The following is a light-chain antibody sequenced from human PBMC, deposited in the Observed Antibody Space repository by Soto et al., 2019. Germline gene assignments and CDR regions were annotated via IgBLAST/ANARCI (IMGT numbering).Light chain of an antibody. J-gene: IGKJ1*01. V-gene: IGKV3-20*01. CDR1: QSVSSNY. Sequence: DIVLTQSPGTLSLSPGERATISCRASQSVSSNYLAWSQQKTGQAPRLLIHGASTRATGVPDRLSGSGSGTDLNLTISRLEPEDFAVYHCQQYGSLSWTCGQGTKVDIK. CDR2: GAS. CDR3: QQYGSLSWT.